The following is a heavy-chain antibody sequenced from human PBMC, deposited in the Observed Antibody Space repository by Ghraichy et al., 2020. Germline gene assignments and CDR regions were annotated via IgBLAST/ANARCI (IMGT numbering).Heavy chain of an antibody. CDR1: GGSISSGDYY. J-gene: IGHJ4*02. V-gene: IGHV4-30-4*01. CDR3: ARRSYGDSGKVDY. CDR2: IYYSGST. Sequence: SQTLSLTCTVSGGSISSGDYYWSWIRQPPGKGLEWIGYIYYSGSTYYNPSLKSRVTISVDTSKNQFSLKLSSVTAADTAVYYCARRSYGDSGKVDYWGQGTLVTVSS. D-gene: IGHD4-17*01.